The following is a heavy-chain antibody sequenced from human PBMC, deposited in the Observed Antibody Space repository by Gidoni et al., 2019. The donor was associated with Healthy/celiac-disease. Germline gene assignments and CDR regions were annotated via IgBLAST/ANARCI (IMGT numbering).Heavy chain of an antibody. D-gene: IGHD3-22*01. V-gene: IGHV1-46*01. Sequence: QVQLVQSGAEVKTPGASVKVSCKASGYTFTSTYMPCVRQAPGQGLEWMGLINPSGGSTSYAQRVQGRVTMTRDTSTSTVYMELSSLRSEDTAVYYCARGEVDPITMIVSRWGMDVWGQGTTVTVSS. CDR1: GYTFTSTY. CDR2: INPSGGST. J-gene: IGHJ6*02. CDR3: ARGEVDPITMIVSRWGMDV.